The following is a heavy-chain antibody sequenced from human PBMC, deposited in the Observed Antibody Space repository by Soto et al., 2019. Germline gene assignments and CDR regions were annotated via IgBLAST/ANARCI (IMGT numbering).Heavy chain of an antibody. CDR3: ASDPNGDYLGALDF. D-gene: IGHD4-17*01. CDR2: IGANGGGT. Sequence: EVQLLEPGGGLVQPGGSLRLSCAASGFTFSSFFMSWVRQAPGTGLDWVSGIGANGGGTYYADSVKGRFIISRDNSNNTLYLQLYSLRAEHTAVYYCASDPNGDYLGALDFWGQKTGVTASS. CDR1: GFTFSSFF. J-gene: IGHJ3*01. V-gene: IGHV3-23*01.